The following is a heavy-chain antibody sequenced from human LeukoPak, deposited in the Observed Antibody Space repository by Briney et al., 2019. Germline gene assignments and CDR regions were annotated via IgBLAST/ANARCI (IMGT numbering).Heavy chain of an antibody. CDR1: GFTVSSNY. J-gene: IGHJ4*02. V-gene: IGHV3-23*01. CDR3: AKGSEAVDY. D-gene: IGHD6-13*01. Sequence: PGGPLRLSCAASGFTVSSNYMSWVRQAPGKGLEWVSAISGSGGSTYYADSVKGRFTISRDNSKNTLYLQMNSLRAEDTAVYYCAKGSEAVDYWGQGTLVTVSS. CDR2: ISGSGGST.